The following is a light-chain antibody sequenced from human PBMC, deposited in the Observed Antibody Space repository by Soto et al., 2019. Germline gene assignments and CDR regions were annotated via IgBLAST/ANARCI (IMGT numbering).Light chain of an antibody. Sequence: QSVLTQPPSVSGAPGQRVTISCTGSSSNIGAGYDVHWYQQLPGTAPKLLIYGNSNRPSGVPDRFSGSKSGTSASLAITGLQAEDEAHYSCQSYDSSLSVVFGGGTQLTVL. CDR2: GNS. V-gene: IGLV1-40*01. CDR1: SSNIGAGYD. J-gene: IGLJ2*01. CDR3: QSYDSSLSVV.